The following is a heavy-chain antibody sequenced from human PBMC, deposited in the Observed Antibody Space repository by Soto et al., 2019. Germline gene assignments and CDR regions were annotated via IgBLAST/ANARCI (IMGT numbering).Heavy chain of an antibody. V-gene: IGHV4-31*03. CDR2: ICYSGST. D-gene: IGHD3-22*01. Sequence: QVQLQESGPGLVKPSQTLSLTCTVSGGSISSGGYYWSWIRQHPGKGLEWIGYICYSGSTYYNPSLKSRVTISVDTSKNQFSLKLSSVTAADTAVYYCARKTTKYYDDSSDTDDAFDIWGQGTMVTVSS. J-gene: IGHJ3*02. CDR3: ARKTTKYYDDSSDTDDAFDI. CDR1: GGSISSGGYY.